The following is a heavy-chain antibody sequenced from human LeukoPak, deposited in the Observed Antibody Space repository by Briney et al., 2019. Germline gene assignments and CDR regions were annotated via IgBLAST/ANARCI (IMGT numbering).Heavy chain of an antibody. V-gene: IGHV1-18*01. CDR1: GYIFTSYG. Sequence: GASVKVSCKASGYIFTSYGITWVRQAPGQGLEWLGWISGNNDNTNYAQKFQGRVTMTTDTPTSTAYMELRSLRSDDTAVYYCARDRGNYEALRMDVWGKGTTVTVSS. D-gene: IGHD4-11*01. J-gene: IGHJ6*03. CDR2: ISGNNDNT. CDR3: ARDRGNYEALRMDV.